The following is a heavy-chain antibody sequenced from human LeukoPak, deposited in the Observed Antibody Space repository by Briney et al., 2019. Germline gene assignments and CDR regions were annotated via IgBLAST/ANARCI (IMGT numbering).Heavy chain of an antibody. V-gene: IGHV4-39*07. CDR2: INHSGSI. CDR1: GGSISSSSYY. CDR3: ARAYRYYDGSGYYYRGWFDP. D-gene: IGHD3-22*01. Sequence: SETLSLTCTVSGGSISSSSYYWSWIRQPPGKGLEWIGEINHSGSINYNPSLKSRVTISVDTSKNQFSLKLSSVTAADTAVYYCARAYRYYDGSGYYYRGWFDPWGQGTLVTVSS. J-gene: IGHJ5*02.